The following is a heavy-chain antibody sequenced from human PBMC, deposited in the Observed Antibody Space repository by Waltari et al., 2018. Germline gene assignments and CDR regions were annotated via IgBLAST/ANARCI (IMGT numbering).Heavy chain of an antibody. Sequence: EVQLLESGEGLVQPGGSLRLSCAASGFTFSSYALSWVRQAPGKGLEWVSAISGSGGSTYYADSVKGRFTISRDNAKNTLYLQMNSLRAEDTAVYYCAKEGLTSSYVGYQAFGFDYWGQGTLVTVSS. V-gene: IGHV3-23*01. CDR3: AKEGLTSSYVGYQAFGFDY. CDR2: ISGSGGST. D-gene: IGHD2-2*01. CDR1: GFTFSSYA. J-gene: IGHJ4*02.